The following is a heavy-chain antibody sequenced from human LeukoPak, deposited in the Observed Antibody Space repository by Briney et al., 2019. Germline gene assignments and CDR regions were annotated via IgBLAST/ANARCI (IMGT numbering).Heavy chain of an antibody. V-gene: IGHV3-30*18. Sequence: GGSLRLSCAASGFTFSSYGMHWVRQAPGKGLEWVAVISYDGSNKYYADSVKGRFTISRDNSKNTLYLQMNSLRAEDTAVYYCAKDRSSYLDYWGQGTLVTVSS. CDR1: GFTFSSYG. CDR3: AKDRSSYLDY. CDR2: ISYDGSNK. J-gene: IGHJ4*02. D-gene: IGHD6-6*01.